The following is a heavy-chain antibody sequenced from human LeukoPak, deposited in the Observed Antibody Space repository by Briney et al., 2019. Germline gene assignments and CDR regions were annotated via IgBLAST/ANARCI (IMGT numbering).Heavy chain of an antibody. D-gene: IGHD1-26*01. CDR3: AKPTRGSGSFLIDY. V-gene: IGHV3-33*06. CDR2: IWDDGSYK. J-gene: IGHJ4*02. Sequence: PGRSLRLSCAASGFSFSNYGMHWVRQAPGKGLEWVAVIWDDGSYKYYADSVKGRFTISRDNSENTLYLQMNGLRAEDTAVYYCAKPTRGSGSFLIDYWGQGTLVTVSS. CDR1: GFSFSNYG.